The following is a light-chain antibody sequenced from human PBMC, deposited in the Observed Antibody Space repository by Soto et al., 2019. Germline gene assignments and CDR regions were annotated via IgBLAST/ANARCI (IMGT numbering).Light chain of an antibody. CDR3: SSYTCSSTPLYVV. CDR2: DVS. V-gene: IGLV2-14*01. J-gene: IGLJ2*01. CDR1: SSDVGGYNY. Sequence: QSALTQPASVSGSPGQSITISCTGTSSDVGGYNYVSRYQQHPGKAPKLMIYDVSNRPSGVSNRFSGSKSDNTASLTISGLQAEDEADYYYSSYTCSSTPLYVVFGGGTQLTVL.